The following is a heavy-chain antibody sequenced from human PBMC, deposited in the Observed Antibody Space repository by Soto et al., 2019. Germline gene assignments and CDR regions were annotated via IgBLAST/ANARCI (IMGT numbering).Heavy chain of an antibody. D-gene: IGHD3-9*01. J-gene: IGHJ5*02. CDR2: INVGIGNT. Sequence: ASVEVSCKASGYTFTSYTIHWVRQAPGQRPEWMGWINVGIGNTKYSQDFLGRLTITRDTSASTAYMELSRLRSEDTAVYYCARKYHDVLTGYLNWFDPWGQGTLVTVSS. CDR1: GYTFTSYT. CDR3: ARKYHDVLTGYLNWFDP. V-gene: IGHV1-3*01.